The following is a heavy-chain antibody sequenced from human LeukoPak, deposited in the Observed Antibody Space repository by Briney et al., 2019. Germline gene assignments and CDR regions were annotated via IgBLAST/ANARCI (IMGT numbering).Heavy chain of an antibody. CDR2: INSDGSST. Sequence: GGSLRLSCAASGFTFSSYWMHWVRQAPGKGLVWVSRINSDGSSTSYAASVKGRFTISRDNAKNTLYLQMNSLRAEDTAVYYCARGYAYYDSSGYYGRYFDYWGQGTLVTVSS. D-gene: IGHD3-22*01. V-gene: IGHV3-74*01. CDR3: ARGYAYYDSSGYYGRYFDY. J-gene: IGHJ4*02. CDR1: GFTFSSYW.